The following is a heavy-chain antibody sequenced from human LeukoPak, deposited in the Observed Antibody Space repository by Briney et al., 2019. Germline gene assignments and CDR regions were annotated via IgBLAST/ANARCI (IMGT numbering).Heavy chain of an antibody. D-gene: IGHD1-1*01. V-gene: IGHV1-69*13. CDR1: GGTFSSYA. J-gene: IGHJ3*02. CDR2: IIPIFGTA. Sequence: SVKVSCKASGGTFSSYAISWVRQAPGQGLEWMGGIIPIFGTANYAQKFQGRVTITADESTGTAYMELSSLRSEDTAVYYCARDRQLDPTEDAFDIWGQGTMVTVSS. CDR3: ARDRQLDPTEDAFDI.